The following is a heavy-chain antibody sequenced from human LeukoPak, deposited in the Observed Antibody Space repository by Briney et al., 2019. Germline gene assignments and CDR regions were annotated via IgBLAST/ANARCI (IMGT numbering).Heavy chain of an antibody. D-gene: IGHD3-16*01. CDR1: GFTFSSYW. V-gene: IGHV3-7*03. J-gene: IGHJ6*02. CDR3: ARGGGLDV. Sequence: PGGSLRLSCAASGFTFSSYWVNWARQAPGKGLEWVASINHNGNVNYYVDSVKGRFTISRDNAKNSLYLQMSNSRAEDTAVYFCARGGGLDVWGQGATVTVSS. CDR2: INHNGNVN.